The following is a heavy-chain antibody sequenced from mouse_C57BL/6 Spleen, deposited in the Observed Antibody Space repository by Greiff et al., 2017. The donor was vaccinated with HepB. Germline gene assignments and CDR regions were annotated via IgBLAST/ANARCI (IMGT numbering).Heavy chain of an antibody. CDR3: ARQRGTVVATGYFDY. CDR1: GFTFSSYG. V-gene: IGHV5-6*01. CDR2: ISSGGSYT. D-gene: IGHD1-1*01. Sequence: EVKVVESGGDLVKPGGSLKLSCAASGFTFSSYGMSWVRQTPDKRLEWVATISSGGSYTYYPDSVKGRFTISRDNAKNTLYLQMSSLKSEDTAMYYCARQRGTVVATGYFDYWGQGTTLTVSS. J-gene: IGHJ2*01.